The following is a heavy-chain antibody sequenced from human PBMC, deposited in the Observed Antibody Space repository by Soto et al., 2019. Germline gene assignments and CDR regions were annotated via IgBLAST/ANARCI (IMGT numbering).Heavy chain of an antibody. CDR2: FDPEDGET. V-gene: IGHV1-24*01. CDR3: ATAGLVVVAATRRTNWFDP. D-gene: IGHD2-15*01. Sequence: EASVKVSCKVSGYTLTELSMHWVRQAPGKGLEWMGGFDPEDGETIYAQKFQGRVTMTEDTSTDTAYMELSSLRSEDTAVYYCATAGLVVVAATRRTNWFDPWGQGTLVTVSS. CDR1: GYTLTELS. J-gene: IGHJ5*02.